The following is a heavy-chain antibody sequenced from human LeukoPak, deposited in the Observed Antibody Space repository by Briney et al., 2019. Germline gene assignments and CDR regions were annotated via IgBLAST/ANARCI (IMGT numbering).Heavy chain of an antibody. V-gene: IGHV3-11*04. CDR1: GFTFSGYY. CDR3: ARDRLVVTAAGYYYYGMDV. CDR2: ISSSGSTI. D-gene: IGHD2-21*02. Sequence: GGSLRLSCAASGFTFSGYYMSWIRQAPGKGLEWVSYISSSGSTIYYADSVKGRFTISRDNAKNSLYLQMNSLRAEDTAVYYCARDRLVVTAAGYYYYGMDVWGQGTTVTVSS. J-gene: IGHJ6*02.